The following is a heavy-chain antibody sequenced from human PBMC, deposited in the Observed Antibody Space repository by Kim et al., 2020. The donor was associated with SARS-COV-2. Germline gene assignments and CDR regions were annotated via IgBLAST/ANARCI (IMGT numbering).Heavy chain of an antibody. V-gene: IGHV3-13*04. CDR2: METACDT. CDR1: GFTFSSYD. Sequence: GGSLRLSCAASGFTFSSYDMHWVRQSPGKGLEWFSAMETACDTYYPGSVKGRFTTARENAKNSLYLQMNSLRAGDTAVYYCARGGGSGSYSGDAFDIWGQGTMVTVSS. D-gene: IGHD3-10*01. CDR3: ARGGGSGSYSGDAFDI. J-gene: IGHJ3*02.